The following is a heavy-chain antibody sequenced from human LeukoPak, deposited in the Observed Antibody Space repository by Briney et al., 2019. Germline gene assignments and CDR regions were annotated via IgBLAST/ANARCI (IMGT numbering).Heavy chain of an antibody. CDR3: ARNGNWNYVDY. CDR1: GGSISSYY. Sequence: PSETLSLTCTVSGGSISSYYWSWTRQPPGKGLEWIGYIYYSGNTNYIPSLKSRVTISVDTSKNQFSLRLSSVTAADTAVYYCARNGNWNYVDYWGQGTLVTVSS. CDR2: IYYSGNT. D-gene: IGHD1-1*01. V-gene: IGHV4-59*08. J-gene: IGHJ4*02.